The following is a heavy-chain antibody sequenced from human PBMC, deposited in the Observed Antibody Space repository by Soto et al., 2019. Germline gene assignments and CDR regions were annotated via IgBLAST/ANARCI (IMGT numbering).Heavy chain of an antibody. Sequence: ASMKVSCKASGYTFTRYTMNWVRHAPGQRLEWMGWINPDNGNTKSSQKFQDRVIITRYTSASTAYMDLRRRRSEDTAPYHCARGIASGQLDPWGQGSRGAVAS. D-gene: IGHD2-15*01. CDR2: INPDNGNT. J-gene: IGHJ5*02. CDR3: ARGIASGQLDP. V-gene: IGHV1-3*01. CDR1: GYTFTRYT.